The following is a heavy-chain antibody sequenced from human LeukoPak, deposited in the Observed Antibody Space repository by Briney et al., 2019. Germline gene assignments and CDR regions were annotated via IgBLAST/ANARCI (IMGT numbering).Heavy chain of an antibody. V-gene: IGHV3-23*01. CDR3: AKDGSYIDY. CDR2: ISGSGGKT. D-gene: IGHD3-10*01. CDR1: GFTFSSYA. Sequence: GGSLRLSCAAPGFTFSSYAMSWVRQASGKGLEWVSTISGSGGKTYYADSVKGRFTISRDNSNNTLYLQMNSLRAEDTAVYHCAKDGSYIDYWGQGTLVTVSS. J-gene: IGHJ4*02.